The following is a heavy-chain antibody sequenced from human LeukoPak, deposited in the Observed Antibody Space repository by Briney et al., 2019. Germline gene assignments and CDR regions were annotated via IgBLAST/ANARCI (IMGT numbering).Heavy chain of an antibody. V-gene: IGHV4-4*07. D-gene: IGHD6-13*01. CDR2: IYTSGDT. CDR3: ARGHIAVAGSDY. J-gene: IGHJ4*02. Sequence: TSETLSLTCTVSGGSISTYYWSWIRQPAGKGLEWIGRIYTSGDTNYNPSLKSRVTMSIATSKNQFSLNLSSVTAADTAMYYCARGHIAVAGSDYLGQGVLVTVSS. CDR1: GGSISTYY.